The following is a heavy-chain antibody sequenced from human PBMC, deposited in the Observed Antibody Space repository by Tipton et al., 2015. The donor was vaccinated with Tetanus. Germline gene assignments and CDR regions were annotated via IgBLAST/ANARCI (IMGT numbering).Heavy chain of an antibody. CDR1: GGSVSSESYY. V-gene: IGHV4-39*01. CDR3: ATGRRTVGFDY. D-gene: IGHD4-23*01. J-gene: IGHJ4*02. CDR2: IYYGGNT. Sequence: TLSLTCTVSGGSVSSESYYWAWIRQTPGKGLEWIGSIYYGGNTYYNPSLKSRLTMAVDTSKTQGSLKLSSVTAADTAVCYCATGRRTVGFDYWGQGALVTVSS.